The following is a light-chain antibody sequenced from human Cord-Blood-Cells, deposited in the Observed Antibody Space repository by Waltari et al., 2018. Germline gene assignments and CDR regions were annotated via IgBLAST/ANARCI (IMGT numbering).Light chain of an antibody. CDR3: SSYTSSSTLV. J-gene: IGLJ1*01. CDR1: SSDVGGYNY. Sequence: QSALTQPASVSGSPGQSITISCTGTSSDVGGYNYVSWYQQHPGKAPKLMIYEVSNRPSGVSNRVSGSKSGNTASLTIAGLQADDEADYYCSSYTSSSTLVFGTGTKVTVL. V-gene: IGLV2-14*01. CDR2: EVS.